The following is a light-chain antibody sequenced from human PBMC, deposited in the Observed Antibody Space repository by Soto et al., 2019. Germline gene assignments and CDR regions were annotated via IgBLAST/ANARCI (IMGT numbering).Light chain of an antibody. Sequence: GDRVTITFRASQSISSYLNWYQQKPGKAPKLLIYAASSLQSGVPSRFSGSGSGTDFTLTISSLQPDDFATYYCQQYKTYWTFGPGTKVDIK. CDR3: QQYKTYWT. CDR1: QSISSY. J-gene: IGKJ1*01. CDR2: AAS. V-gene: IGKV1-39*01.